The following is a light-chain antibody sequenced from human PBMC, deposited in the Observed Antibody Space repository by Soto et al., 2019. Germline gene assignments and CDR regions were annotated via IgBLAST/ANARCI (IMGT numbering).Light chain of an antibody. V-gene: IGKV3-15*01. J-gene: IGKJ5*01. Sequence: EIVMTQSPATLSVYPGERATLPCRASQNILSNLAWYQQKPGQAPRLLIYGVSTRATGIPARFSGSGSGTEFTPTISSLQSEDFEIYYCQQYNNWPITFGQVTRLEI. CDR2: GVS. CDR1: QNILSN. CDR3: QQYNNWPIT.